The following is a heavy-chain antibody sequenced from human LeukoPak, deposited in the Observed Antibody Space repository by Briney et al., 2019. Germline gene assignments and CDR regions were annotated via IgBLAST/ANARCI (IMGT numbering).Heavy chain of an antibody. CDR2: IYYSGST. CDR3: ARLSSSWYCDY. V-gene: IGHV4-59*08. CDR1: GGSISSYY. J-gene: IGHJ4*02. D-gene: IGHD6-13*01. Sequence: SETLSLTCTVSGGSISSYYWSWIRQPPGKGLEWIGYIYYSGSTNYNPSLKSRVTISVDTSKNQFSLKLSSVTAADTAVYYCARLSSSWYCDYWGQGTLVTVSS.